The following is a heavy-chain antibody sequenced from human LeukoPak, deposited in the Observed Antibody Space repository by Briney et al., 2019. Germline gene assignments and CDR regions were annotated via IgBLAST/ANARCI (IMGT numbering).Heavy chain of an antibody. Sequence: GGSLRLSCAASGFTFSTYAMHWVRQAPGKGLEYVSSISSNGGSTYYANSVQGRFTISRDNSKNTLYLQMGSLRAGDMAVYYCARGSITMVRGLIMAFDSWGQGTLVTVSS. CDR3: ARGSITMVRGLIMAFDS. CDR1: GFTFSTYA. CDR2: ISSNGGST. V-gene: IGHV3-64*01. J-gene: IGHJ4*02. D-gene: IGHD3-10*01.